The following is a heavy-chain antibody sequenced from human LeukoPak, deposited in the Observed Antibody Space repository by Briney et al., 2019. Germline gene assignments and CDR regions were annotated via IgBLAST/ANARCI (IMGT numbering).Heavy chain of an antibody. CDR1: GGSISSYY. Sequence: SETLSLTCTVSGGSISSYYWSWIRQPPGKGLEWIGYTYYSGSTNYNPSLKSRVTISVDTSKNQFSLKLSSVTAADTAVYYCARDPDAFDIWGQGTMVTVSS. CDR2: TYYSGST. CDR3: ARDPDAFDI. J-gene: IGHJ3*02. V-gene: IGHV4-59*01.